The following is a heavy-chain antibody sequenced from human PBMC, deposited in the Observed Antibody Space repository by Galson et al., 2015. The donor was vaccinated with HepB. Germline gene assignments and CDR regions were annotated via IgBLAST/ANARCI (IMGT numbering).Heavy chain of an antibody. CDR2: ISGSDDKT. D-gene: IGHD6-19*01. J-gene: IGHJ4*02. CDR3: AKDLPAGDH. CDR1: GFTMSS. V-gene: IGHV3-23*01. Sequence: SLRLSCAASGFTMSSMSWVRQAPGKGLEWISGISGSDDKTYYADSVKGRFTVSRDSSRNTLFLQMDSLRVEDTAVYYCAKDLPAGDHWGQGTLVAVSS.